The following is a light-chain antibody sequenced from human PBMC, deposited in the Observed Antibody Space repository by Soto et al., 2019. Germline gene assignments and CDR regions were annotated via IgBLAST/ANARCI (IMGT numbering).Light chain of an antibody. CDR1: QSISSY. CDR2: AAS. Sequence: DIQMTQSPSSLSASVGDRVTITCRASQSISSYLNWYQQKPGKAPKLLIYAASSLQSGVPSRFSGSESGADFTLTISSLQPEDFATYFCQQSYSTTWTFGQGTKVDIK. CDR3: QQSYSTTWT. J-gene: IGKJ1*01. V-gene: IGKV1-39*01.